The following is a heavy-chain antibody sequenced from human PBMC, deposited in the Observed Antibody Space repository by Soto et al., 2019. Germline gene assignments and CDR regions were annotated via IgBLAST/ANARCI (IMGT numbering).Heavy chain of an antibody. CDR3: ATSIVVVAAINY. J-gene: IGHJ4*02. Sequence: QVQLQESGPGLVKPSQTLSLTCTVSGGSISSGGYYWSWIRQHPGKGLEWIGYIYYSGSTYYNPSCKSRVTISVDTSKNQFSLKLSSVTAADTAVYYCATSIVVVAAINYWGQGTLVTVSS. D-gene: IGHD2-15*01. V-gene: IGHV4-31*03. CDR1: GGSISSGGYY. CDR2: IYYSGST.